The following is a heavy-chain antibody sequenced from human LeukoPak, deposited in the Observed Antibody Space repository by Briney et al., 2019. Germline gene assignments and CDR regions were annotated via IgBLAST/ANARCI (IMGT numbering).Heavy chain of an antibody. J-gene: IGHJ4*02. CDR3: ARPRDFWSGYYLDY. CDR1: GFTFSSYA. Sequence: PGGSLRPSCAASGFTFSSYAMHWVRQAPGKGLEYVSAISSNGGSTYYANSVKGRFTISRDNSKNTLYLQMGSLRAEDMAVYYCARPRDFWSGYYLDYWGQGTLVTVSS. D-gene: IGHD3-3*01. CDR2: ISSNGGST. V-gene: IGHV3-64*01.